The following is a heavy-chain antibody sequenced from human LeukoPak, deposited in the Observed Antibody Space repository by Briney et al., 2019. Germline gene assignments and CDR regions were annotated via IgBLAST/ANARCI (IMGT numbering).Heavy chain of an antibody. J-gene: IGHJ6*03. CDR2: INPSGGST. V-gene: IGHV1-46*01. CDR1: GYSFTSHY. Sequence: ASVKVSCKASGYSFTSHYMHWVRQAPGQGLEWMGIINPSGGSTSYAQKFQGRVTMTRDTSTSTVYMELSSLRSEDTAVYYCARDMGDDSYYYYYMDVWGKGTTVTISS. D-gene: IGHD3-16*01. CDR3: ARDMGDDSYYYYYMDV.